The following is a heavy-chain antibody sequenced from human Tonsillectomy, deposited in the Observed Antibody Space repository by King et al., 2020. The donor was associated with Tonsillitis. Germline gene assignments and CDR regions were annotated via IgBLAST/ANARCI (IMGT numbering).Heavy chain of an antibody. D-gene: IGHD3-9*01. CDR2: IDPSDSYT. CDR1: GYSFTSYW. CDR3: ARRSGYDILTGYYTWFDP. J-gene: IGHJ5*02. V-gene: IGHV5-10-1*03. Sequence: QLVQSGAEVKKPGESLRISCKGSGYSFTSYWISWVRQMPGKGLEWMGRIDPSDSYTNYSPSFQGHVTISADKFISTAYLQWSSLKASDTAMYYCARRSGYDILTGYYTWFDPWGQGTLVTVSS.